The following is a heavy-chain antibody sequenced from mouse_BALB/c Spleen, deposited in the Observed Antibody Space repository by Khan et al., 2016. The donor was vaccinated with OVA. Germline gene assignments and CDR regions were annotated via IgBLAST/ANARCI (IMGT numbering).Heavy chain of an antibody. CDR2: MIYSGNT. CDR3: ARSTYRDAFAY. Sequence: EVQLQESGPSLVKPSQSLSLTCSVTGDSFTSVYWSWIRKFPGNNLEYMGYMIYSGNTYCNPPLKSRISISRHASKNQYYLQWSTVTTEDTATYYCARSTYRDAFAYWGQGTLVTVSA. D-gene: IGHD2-14*01. V-gene: IGHV3-8*02. J-gene: IGHJ3*01. CDR1: GDSFTSVY.